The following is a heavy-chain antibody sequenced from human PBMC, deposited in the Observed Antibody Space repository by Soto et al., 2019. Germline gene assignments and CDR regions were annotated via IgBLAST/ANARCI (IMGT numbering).Heavy chain of an antibody. CDR1: GYSFSDYY. D-gene: IGHD5-18*01. CDR2: IVPNNGGT. V-gene: IGHV1-2*02. J-gene: IGHJ3*01. Sequence: QVQLEQSGAEVKKPGASVRVSCKASGYSFSDYYIHWVRQAPGQGLEWMGWIVPNNGGTKYAQKFQDRVTMTRDTSITTAYMELSRLRSDDTAVYYCARDIQSVGPRANDAFDVWGQGTMITVSS. CDR3: ARDIQSVGPRANDAFDV.